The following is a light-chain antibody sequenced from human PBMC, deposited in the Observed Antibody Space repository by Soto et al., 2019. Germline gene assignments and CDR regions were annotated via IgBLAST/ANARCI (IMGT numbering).Light chain of an antibody. Sequence: QSALTQPAAVSGSPGQSITISCTGTSSDVGGFNYVSWYQQHPGKAPKLMIYEVSNRPSGVSNRFSGSKSGNTASLPISGLQAEDEADYYCNSYTSSSTLVFGAGTKVTVL. J-gene: IGLJ1*01. CDR2: EVS. V-gene: IGLV2-14*03. CDR3: NSYTSSSTLV. CDR1: SSDVGGFNY.